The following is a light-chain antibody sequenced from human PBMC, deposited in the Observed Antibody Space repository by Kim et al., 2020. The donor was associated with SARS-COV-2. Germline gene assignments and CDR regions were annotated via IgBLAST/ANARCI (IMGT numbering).Light chain of an antibody. V-gene: IGKV1-39*01. CDR2: AAS. CDR1: QSISSY. J-gene: IGKJ4*01. Sequence: ASVGDRVTITCRASQSISSYLNWYQQKPGKVPKLLIYAASSLQSGVPSRFSGSGSGTDFTLTISSLQPEDFATYYCQQSYSTPSTFGGGTKVDIK. CDR3: QQSYSTPST.